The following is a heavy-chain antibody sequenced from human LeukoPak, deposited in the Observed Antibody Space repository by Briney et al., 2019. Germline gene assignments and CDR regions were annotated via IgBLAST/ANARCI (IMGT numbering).Heavy chain of an antibody. Sequence: GASVKVSCKASGYTFTSYDINWVRQATGQGLEWMGWMNPNSGNTGYAQKFQGRVTMTRNTSISTAYMELSSLRSEDTAVYYCARGREITIFGVVIIGQNWFDPWGQGTLVTVSS. CDR2: MNPNSGNT. CDR3: ARGREITIFGVVIIGQNWFDP. V-gene: IGHV1-8*01. CDR1: GYTFTSYD. J-gene: IGHJ5*02. D-gene: IGHD3-3*01.